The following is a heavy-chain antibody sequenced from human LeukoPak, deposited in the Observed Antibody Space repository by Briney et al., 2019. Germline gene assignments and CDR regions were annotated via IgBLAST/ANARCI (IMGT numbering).Heavy chain of an antibody. CDR3: ARGTYCGGDCYDEIDY. J-gene: IGHJ4*02. CDR1: GGXFSSYA. D-gene: IGHD2-21*02. Sequence: GASXXXSXXASGGXFSSYAISWVRQAPGQGLXWXGRIIPILGIANYAQKFQGRVTITADKSTSTAYMELSSLRSEDTAVYYCARGTYCGGDCYDEIDYWGQGTLVTVSS. CDR2: IIPILGIA. V-gene: IGHV1-69*04.